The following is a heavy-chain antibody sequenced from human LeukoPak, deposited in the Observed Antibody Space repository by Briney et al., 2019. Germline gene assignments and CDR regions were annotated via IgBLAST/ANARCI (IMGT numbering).Heavy chain of an antibody. CDR1: GFTFDDYV. V-gene: IGHV3-9*01. D-gene: IGHD1-1*01. Sequence: GGSLRLSCAASGFTFDDYVMHWVRQAPGKGLEWVSGISWNSGSIGYADSVKGRFTISRDNAKNSLYLQMNSLRAEDTALYYCAKDKRAQPYYFDYWGQGTLVTVSS. CDR2: ISWNSGSI. CDR3: AKDKRAQPYYFDY. J-gene: IGHJ4*02.